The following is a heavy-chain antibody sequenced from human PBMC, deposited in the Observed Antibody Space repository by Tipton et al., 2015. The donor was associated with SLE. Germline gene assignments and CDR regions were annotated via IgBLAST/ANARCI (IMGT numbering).Heavy chain of an antibody. J-gene: IGHJ2*01. CDR2: ISLDVSST. Sequence: SLRLSCAASGFTFDDYTMHWVRQAPGKGLEWVSLISLDVSSTYYADSVKGRFTISRDNSKNSLYLQMNSLRTEDTALYYCARATHSSGWYIDLWGRGTLVTVSS. D-gene: IGHD6-19*01. V-gene: IGHV3-43*01. CDR3: ARATHSSGWYIDL. CDR1: GFTFDDYT.